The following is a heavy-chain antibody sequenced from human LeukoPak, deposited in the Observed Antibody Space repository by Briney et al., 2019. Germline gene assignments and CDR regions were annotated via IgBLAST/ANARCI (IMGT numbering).Heavy chain of an antibody. V-gene: IGHV1-46*01. D-gene: IGHD2-21*02. Sequence: GASVKVSCKASGYTFTSYYMHWVRQAPGQGLEWMGIINPSGGSTSYAQKFQGRVTMTRDTSTSTVYMELSSLRSDDTAVYYCARDLRLAYCGGDCYYQGGDYWGQGTLVTVSS. CDR3: ARDLRLAYCGGDCYYQGGDY. CDR2: INPSGGST. CDR1: GYTFTSYY. J-gene: IGHJ4*02.